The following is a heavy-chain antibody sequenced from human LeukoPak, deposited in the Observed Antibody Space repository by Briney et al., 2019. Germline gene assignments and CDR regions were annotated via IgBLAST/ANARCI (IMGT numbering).Heavy chain of an antibody. J-gene: IGHJ6*03. Sequence: GGSLRLSCAASGFTFSNYALSWFRQAPGKGLEWVGFIRSKAYGGTTEYAASVKGRFTISRDDSKSIAYLQMNSLKTEDTAVYYCTRSYYYGSGSYLSVYYMDVWGKGTTVTVSS. CDR2: IRSKAYGGTT. CDR3: TRSYYYGSGSYLSVYYMDV. CDR1: GFTFSNYA. V-gene: IGHV3-49*03. D-gene: IGHD3-10*01.